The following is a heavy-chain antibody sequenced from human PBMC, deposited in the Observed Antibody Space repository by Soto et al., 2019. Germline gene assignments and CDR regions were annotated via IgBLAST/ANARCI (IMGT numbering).Heavy chain of an antibody. J-gene: IGHJ6*02. CDR1: GFTFSSYS. Sequence: GGSLRLSCAASGFTFSSYSMNWVRQAPGKGLEWVSYISSSSSTIYYADSVKGRFTISRDNAKNSLYLQMNSLRDEDTAVYYCARDPSSSSLQEEYYYGMDVWGQGTTVTVSS. CDR3: ARDPSSSSLQEEYYYGMDV. CDR2: ISSSSSTI. V-gene: IGHV3-48*02. D-gene: IGHD6-6*01.